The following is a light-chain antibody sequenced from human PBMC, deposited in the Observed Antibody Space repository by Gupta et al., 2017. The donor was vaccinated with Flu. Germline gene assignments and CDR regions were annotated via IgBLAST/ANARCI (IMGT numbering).Light chain of an antibody. CDR1: SSNIGNNY. J-gene: IGLJ3*02. Sequence: SSNIGNNYGAWYQHLPGTAPKLIIYETDKQPSGIPDRFSGSKSGTSATLGITGVQTGDEADYYCGTCDNSLSAWVFGGGTKLTVL. V-gene: IGLV1-51*02. CDR2: ETD. CDR3: GTCDNSLSAWV.